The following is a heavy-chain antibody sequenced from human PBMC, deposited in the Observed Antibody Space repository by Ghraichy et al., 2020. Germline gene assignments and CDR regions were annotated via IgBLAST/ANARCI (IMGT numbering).Heavy chain of an antibody. CDR2: IRSKANSYAT. D-gene: IGHD5-18*01. V-gene: IGHV3-73*01. J-gene: IGHJ6*02. Sequence: GGSLRLSCAASGFTFSGSAMHWVRQASGKGLEWVGRIRSKANSYATAYAASVKGRFTISRDDSKNTAYLQMNSLKTEDTAVYYCTRGLVDTAHSSYYGMDVWGQGTTVTVSS. CDR1: GFTFSGSA. CDR3: TRGLVDTAHSSYYGMDV.